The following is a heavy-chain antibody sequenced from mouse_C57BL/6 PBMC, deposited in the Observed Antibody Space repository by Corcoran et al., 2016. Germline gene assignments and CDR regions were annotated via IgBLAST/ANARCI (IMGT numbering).Heavy chain of an antibody. CDR2: INPNNGGT. D-gene: IGHD1-1*01. CDR1: GYTFTDYS. CDR3: AKESSYYAMDY. J-gene: IGHJ4*01. V-gene: IGHV1-26*01. Sequence: EVQLQQSGPELVKPGASVKISCKASGYTFTDYSMNWVKQSHGKSLEWIGDINPNNGGTSYNQKFKGKATLTVDKSSSTAYMELRSLTSEDSAVYYCAKESSYYAMDYWGQGTSVTVSS.